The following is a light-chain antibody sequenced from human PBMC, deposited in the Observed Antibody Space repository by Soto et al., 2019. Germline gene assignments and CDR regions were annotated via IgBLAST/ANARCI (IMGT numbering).Light chain of an antibody. CDR2: EVS. Sequence: DIVMIQTPLSLSVTPGQPASISCKSSQSLLGSDGKTYLSWYLQKPGHPPQLLIFEVSNHFSGVSDRFSGSGSGTDFTLKISRVEAEDVGVYYCMQSVQFPRTFGGGTKVEIK. V-gene: IGKV2D-29*01. CDR1: QSLLGSDGKTY. J-gene: IGKJ4*01. CDR3: MQSVQFPRT.